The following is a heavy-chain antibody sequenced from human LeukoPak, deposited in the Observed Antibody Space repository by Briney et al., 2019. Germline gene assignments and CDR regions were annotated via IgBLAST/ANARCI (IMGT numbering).Heavy chain of an antibody. J-gene: IGHJ4*02. CDR2: ISAYNGNT. CDR1: GYTFTSYG. D-gene: IGHD3-22*01. CDR3: ARDIYYHDSSAYYYFDY. V-gene: IGHV1-18*01. Sequence: ASVKASCKASGYTFTSYGMSWVRQAPGQGLEWVGWISAYNGNTNYAQKLQGRVTMTTDTSTGTAYMELRSLRSDDTAVYYCARDIYYHDSSAYYYFDYWGQGTLVAVSS.